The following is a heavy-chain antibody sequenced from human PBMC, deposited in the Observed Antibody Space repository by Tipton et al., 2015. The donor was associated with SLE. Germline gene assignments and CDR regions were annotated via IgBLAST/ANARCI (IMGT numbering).Heavy chain of an antibody. D-gene: IGHD6-13*01. J-gene: IGHJ5*02. V-gene: IGHV4-59*01. CDR3: ARDLAAVAIDP. CDR2: IYYSGST. CDR1: GGSISSYY. Sequence: TLSLTCTVSGGSISSYYWSWIRQPPGKGLEWFGHIYYSGSTNYNPSLKSRVTISVDTSKNQFSLKLSTVTAADTAVYYCARDLAAVAIDPWGQGTLVTVSS.